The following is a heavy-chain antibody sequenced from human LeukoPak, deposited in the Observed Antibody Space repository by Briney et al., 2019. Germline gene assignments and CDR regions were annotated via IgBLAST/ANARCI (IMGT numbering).Heavy chain of an antibody. J-gene: IGHJ5*02. CDR3: ANRGSVVAATDWFDP. CDR2: ISGSGGDT. D-gene: IGHD2-15*01. Sequence: GGSLRLSCAASGFTFSSYAMSWVRQAPGKGLEWVSGISGSGGDTYYADSVKGRFTISRDNSKNTLYLQMNSLRAEDTAVYYCANRGSVVAATDWFDPWGQGTLVTVSS. CDR1: GFTFSSYA. V-gene: IGHV3-23*01.